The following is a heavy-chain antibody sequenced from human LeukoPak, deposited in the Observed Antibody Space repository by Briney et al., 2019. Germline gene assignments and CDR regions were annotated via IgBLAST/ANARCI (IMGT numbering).Heavy chain of an antibody. J-gene: IGHJ3*02. CDR1: GGSISNYY. CDR3: AKSNGYGLVDI. V-gene: IGHV4-39*07. CDR2: IFYSGST. D-gene: IGHD3-10*01. Sequence: PSETLSLTCTVSGGSISNYYWGWIRQPPGKGLEWIGSIFYSGSTYYSPSLKSRVTISLDTSRNQFSLKLNSVTAADTAVYYCAKSNGYGLVDIWGQGTMVTVSS.